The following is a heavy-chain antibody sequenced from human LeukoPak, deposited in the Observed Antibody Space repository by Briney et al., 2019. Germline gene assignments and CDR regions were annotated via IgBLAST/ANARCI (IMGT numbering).Heavy chain of an antibody. J-gene: IGHJ5*01. D-gene: IGHD6-19*01. CDR3: ARPISGGLAVTADWFHP. V-gene: IGHV3-23*01. Sequence: GGSLRLSCTASGFALSVYAMSWLRQPPGKGLEWVSTVNANSGTTSYAASVRGRFTISRDNSKNTLYLQLNTLRADDTATYYCARPISGGLAVTADWFHPWGQGSLVVVSS. CDR2: VNANSGTT. CDR1: GFALSVYA.